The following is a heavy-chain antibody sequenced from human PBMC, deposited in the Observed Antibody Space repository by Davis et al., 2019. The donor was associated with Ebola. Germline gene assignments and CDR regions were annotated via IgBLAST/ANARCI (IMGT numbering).Heavy chain of an antibody. D-gene: IGHD1-20*01. CDR2: IIPIFGTV. CDR3: ARDRSITGTTGWFDP. V-gene: IGHV1-69*13. Sequence: SVKVSCKASGGTFSSYAINWVRQAPGQGLEWMGGIIPIFGTVNYAQKFQGRVTITADESTSTAYMELSSLRSEDTAVYYCARDRSITGTTGWFDPWGQGTLVTVSS. J-gene: IGHJ5*02. CDR1: GGTFSSYA.